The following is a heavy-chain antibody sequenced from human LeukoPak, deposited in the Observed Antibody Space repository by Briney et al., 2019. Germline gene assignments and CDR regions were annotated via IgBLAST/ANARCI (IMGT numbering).Heavy chain of an antibody. J-gene: IGHJ4*02. D-gene: IGHD6-6*01. CDR1: GFTFSSYG. CDR3: AKDQIVEQLVLLLDY. CDR2: ISYDGSNK. Sequence: PGRSLRLSCAASGFTFSSYGMHWVRQAPGKGLEWVAVISYDGSNKYYADSVKGRFTISRDNSNNTLYLQMNSLRAEDTAVYYCAKDQIVEQLVLLLDYWGQGTLVTVSS. V-gene: IGHV3-30*18.